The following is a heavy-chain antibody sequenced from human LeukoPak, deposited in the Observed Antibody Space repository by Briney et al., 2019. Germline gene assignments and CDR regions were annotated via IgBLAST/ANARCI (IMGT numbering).Heavy chain of an antibody. Sequence: ASVKVSFKASGYTFTSYSMNWVRQAPGQGLEWMGWINTNTGNPTYAQDFTGRFVFSLDTSVSTAYLQISSLKAEDTAVYYCASLEDSSGYYHDYWGQGTLVTVSS. CDR3: ASLEDSSGYYHDY. V-gene: IGHV7-4-1*02. J-gene: IGHJ4*02. CDR2: INTNTGNP. D-gene: IGHD3-22*01. CDR1: GYTFTSYS.